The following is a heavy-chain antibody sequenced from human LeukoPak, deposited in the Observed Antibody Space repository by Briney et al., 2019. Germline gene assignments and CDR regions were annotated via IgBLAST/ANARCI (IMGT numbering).Heavy chain of an antibody. CDR1: GYTFTGYY. J-gene: IGHJ5*02. Sequence: ASVKVSCKASGYTFTGYYMHWVRQAPGQGLEWMGRINPNSGGTNYAQKFQGRVTMTRDTSISTAYMELSRLRSDDTAVYYCAREGSLHHSGDHYLSWFDPWGQGTLVTVSS. V-gene: IGHV1-2*06. CDR2: INPNSGGT. CDR3: AREGSLHHSGDHYLSWFDP. D-gene: IGHD2-15*01.